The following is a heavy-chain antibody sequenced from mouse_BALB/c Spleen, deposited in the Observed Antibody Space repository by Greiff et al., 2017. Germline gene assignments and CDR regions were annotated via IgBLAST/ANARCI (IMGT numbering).Heavy chain of an antibody. Sequence: EVKVEESGPGLVKPSQSLSLTCTVTGYSITSDYAWNWIRQFPGNKLEWMGYISYSGSTSYNPSLKSRISITRDTSKNQFFLQLNSVTTEDTATYYCARMDAMDYWGQGTSVTVSS. CDR3: ARMDAMDY. J-gene: IGHJ4*01. CDR1: GYSITSDYA. CDR2: ISYSGST. V-gene: IGHV3-2*02.